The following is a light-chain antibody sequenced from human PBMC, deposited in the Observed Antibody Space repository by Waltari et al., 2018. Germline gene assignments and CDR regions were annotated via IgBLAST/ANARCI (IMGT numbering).Light chain of an antibody. CDR3: ETWDSNTRV. CDR1: SGHSSYI. CDR2: LEGSGSY. V-gene: IGLV4-60*03. J-gene: IGLJ3*02. Sequence: LVKLTCTLSSGHSSYIIAWHQQQPGKAPRYLMKLEGSGSYNKGSGVPDRFSGSSSGADRYLTISNLQSEDEADYYCETWDSNTRVFGGGTKLTVL.